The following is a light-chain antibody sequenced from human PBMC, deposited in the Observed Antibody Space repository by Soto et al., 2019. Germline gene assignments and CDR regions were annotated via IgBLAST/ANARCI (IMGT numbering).Light chain of an antibody. CDR2: GAS. V-gene: IGKV3-20*01. CDR1: QSVSSTY. J-gene: IGKJ1*01. CDR3: QKSGSSPQT. Sequence: VLTQSPGTLSLSPGEGATLSCRASQSVSSTYLAWYQQKAGQAPRLLIYGASSRATGIPDRLSGSGSGTDLILTISRLEPEDFAVYYCQKSGSSPQTFGQGTKVDIK.